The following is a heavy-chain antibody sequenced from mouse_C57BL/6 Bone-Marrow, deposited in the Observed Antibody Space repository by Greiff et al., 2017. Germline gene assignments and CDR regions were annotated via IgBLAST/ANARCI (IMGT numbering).Heavy chain of an antibody. V-gene: IGHV1-55*01. Sequence: QVQLQQPGAELVKPGASVKMSCKASGYTFTSYWITWVKQRPGQGLEWIGDIYPTSGRTNYNEKFKSKAILTVDTSYNTAYMQLRSLTSEDSAVFYCARACPLGRSCDYWGQGTTLTVSS. D-gene: IGHD4-1*01. J-gene: IGHJ2*01. CDR1: GYTFTSYW. CDR2: IYPTSGRT. CDR3: ARACPLGRSCDY.